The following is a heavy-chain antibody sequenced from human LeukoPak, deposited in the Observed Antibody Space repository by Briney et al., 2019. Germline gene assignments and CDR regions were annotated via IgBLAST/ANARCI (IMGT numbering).Heavy chain of an antibody. CDR3: ASEVSGRFGY. Sequence: SQTLSLTCTLSGGSTSNYWWSWIRQPPGKGLEWSGYVFDSGGTNNNPSPKSRVTISVDASKKQFSLKLSSVAAADTAVYYCASEVSGRFGYWGQGTLGTVS. J-gene: IGHJ4*02. V-gene: IGHV4-59*01. CDR1: GGSTSNYW. CDR2: VFDSGGT. D-gene: IGHD6-25*01.